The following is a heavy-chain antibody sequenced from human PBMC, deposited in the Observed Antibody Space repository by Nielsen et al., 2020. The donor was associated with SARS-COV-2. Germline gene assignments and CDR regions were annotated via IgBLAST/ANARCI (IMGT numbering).Heavy chain of an antibody. Sequence: ASVKVSCKASGYSLTELSMHWVRQAPGKGLEWMGGFDPENGERVYAQKFQGRVTMTEDTSTDTAYMELSSLTSEDTALYYCANLGMAVAGTLVGSDPGGMDVWGQGTTVTVSS. J-gene: IGHJ6*02. CDR2: FDPENGER. V-gene: IGHV1-24*01. CDR1: GYSLTELS. D-gene: IGHD6-19*01. CDR3: ANLGMAVAGTLVGSDPGGMDV.